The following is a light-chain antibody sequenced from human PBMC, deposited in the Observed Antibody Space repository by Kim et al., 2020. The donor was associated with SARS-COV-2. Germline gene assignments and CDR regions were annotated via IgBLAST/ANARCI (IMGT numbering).Light chain of an antibody. J-gene: IGLJ3*02. V-gene: IGLV3-25*03. CDR2: KDS. Sequence: SYELTQPPSVSVSPGQTARITCSGHALPMQYAFWYQQRPGQAPVVVIYKDSERPSDIPERFSGSSSGTTVTLTISGAQAEDEADYYCQSADSSGSMGVFGGGTQLTV. CDR3: QSADSSGSMGV. CDR1: ALPMQY.